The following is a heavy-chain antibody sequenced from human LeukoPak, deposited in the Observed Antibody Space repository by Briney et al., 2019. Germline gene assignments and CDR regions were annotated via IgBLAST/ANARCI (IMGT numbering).Heavy chain of an antibody. CDR1: GFTFDDYA. J-gene: IGHJ4*02. Sequence: PGRSLRLSCAASGFTFDDYAMHWVRQAPGKGLEWVSGISWNSGSIGYADSVKGRFTISRDNAKNSLYLQMNSLRAEDTALYYCAKDMGAYSSGRLDYWGQGTLVTVSS. CDR2: ISWNSGSI. V-gene: IGHV3-9*01. D-gene: IGHD6-19*01. CDR3: AKDMGAYSSGRLDY.